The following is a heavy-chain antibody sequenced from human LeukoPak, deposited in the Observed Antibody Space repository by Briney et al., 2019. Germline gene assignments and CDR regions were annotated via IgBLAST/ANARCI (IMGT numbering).Heavy chain of an antibody. CDR2: INPNSGGT. D-gene: IGHD6-6*01. V-gene: IGHV1-2*02. J-gene: IGHJ4*02. CDR1: GYTFTDYY. CDR3: ARARWQLVPYFDF. Sequence: ASVTVSCKASGYTFTDYYMHWVRQAPGQGGEWMGWINPNSGGTNFTQKFQGRVAMTRDTSISTAYLELGSLRSDDTAVYFCARARWQLVPYFDFWGQGTLVTVSS.